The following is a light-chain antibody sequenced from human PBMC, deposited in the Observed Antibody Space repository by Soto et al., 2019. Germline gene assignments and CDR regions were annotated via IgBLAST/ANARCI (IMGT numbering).Light chain of an antibody. J-gene: IGKJ2*01. CDR1: QSVSRSY. Sequence: EIVLTQSPGTLSLSPGERATLSCRASQSVSRSYLAWYQQKPGQAPRLLIYGASSRATGIPDRFSGSGSGTDVTLTISRLEPEDFALYYCQQYGSSSYTFGQGTKLEIK. V-gene: IGKV3-20*01. CDR2: GAS. CDR3: QQYGSSSYT.